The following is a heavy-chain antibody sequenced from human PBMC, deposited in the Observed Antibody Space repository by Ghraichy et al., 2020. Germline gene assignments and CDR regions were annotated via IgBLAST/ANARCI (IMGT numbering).Heavy chain of an antibody. CDR3: AKVNWDRGTRWAYAFDI. V-gene: IGHV3-23*01. Sequence: GGSLRLSCAASGFTFSRYAMSWVRQAPGKGLEWVSGISGSGVITQYADTVKGRFTIARDNSKNTLFLQMNSLRAEDTAVYFCAKVNWDRGTRWAYAFDIWGQGTMVTVSS. J-gene: IGHJ3*02. CDR2: ISGSGVIT. D-gene: IGHD1/OR15-1a*01. CDR1: GFTFSRYA.